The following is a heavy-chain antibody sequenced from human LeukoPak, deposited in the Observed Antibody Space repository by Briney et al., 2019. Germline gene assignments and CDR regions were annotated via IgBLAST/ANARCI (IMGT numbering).Heavy chain of an antibody. V-gene: IGHV4-59*01. CDR2: IYYSGST. CDR1: GGSISSYY. CDR3: GRDALVGYFSYYYMDV. J-gene: IGHJ6*03. Sequence: KASETLSLTCTVSGGSISSYYWSWIRQPPGKGLEWIGYIYYSGSTNYNPSLKSRVTISVDTSKNQFSLKLSSVTAADTAVYYCGRDALVGYFSYYYMDVWGKGTTVTVSS. D-gene: IGHD2-15*01.